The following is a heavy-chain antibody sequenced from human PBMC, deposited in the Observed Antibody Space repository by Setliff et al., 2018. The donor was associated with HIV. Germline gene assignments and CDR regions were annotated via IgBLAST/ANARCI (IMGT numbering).Heavy chain of an antibody. V-gene: IGHV4-39*01. Sequence: PSETLSLTCTVSGGSISSSSYYWGWIRQPPGKGLEWIGSIYYSGSTYYNPSLKSRVTIYVDTSKNQFSRKLSAVTAADTAVYYCARAVPSYYYGSGSISPSFDYWGQGTLVTVSS. J-gene: IGHJ4*02. CDR1: GGSISSSSYY. D-gene: IGHD3-10*01. CDR2: IYYSGST. CDR3: ARAVPSYYYGSGSISPSFDY.